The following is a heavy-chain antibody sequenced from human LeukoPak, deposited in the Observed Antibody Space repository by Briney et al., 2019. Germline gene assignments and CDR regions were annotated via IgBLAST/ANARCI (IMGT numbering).Heavy chain of an antibody. CDR2: IIPILGIA. CDR3: ATVLPHYGGNSRFDY. D-gene: IGHD4-23*01. J-gene: IGHJ4*02. CDR1: GGTFSSYA. Sequence: GASVKVSCKASGGTFSSYAISWVRQAPGQGLEWMGRIIPILGIANYAQKFQGRVTITADKSTSTAYMELSSLRSEDTAVYYCATVLPHYGGNSRFDYWGQGTLVTVSS. V-gene: IGHV1-69*04.